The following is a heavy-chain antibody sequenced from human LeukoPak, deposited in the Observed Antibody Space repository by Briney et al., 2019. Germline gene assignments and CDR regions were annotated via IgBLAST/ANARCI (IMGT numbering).Heavy chain of an antibody. CDR2: ISWNSGSI. D-gene: IGHD3-16*02. J-gene: IGHJ6*02. V-gene: IGHV3-9*01. CDR1: XXXXXDXA. CDR3: AKSSGVILDYYYGMDV. Sequence: GGSLXXSXXXSXXXXXDXAMHSARQXPGKGLEWVSGISWNSGSIGYADSVKGRFTISRDNAKNSLYLQMNSLRAEDTALYYCAKSSGVILDYYYGMDVWGQGTTVTVSS.